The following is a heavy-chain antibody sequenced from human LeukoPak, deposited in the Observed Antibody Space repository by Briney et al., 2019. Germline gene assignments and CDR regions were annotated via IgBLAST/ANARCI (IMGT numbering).Heavy chain of an antibody. CDR2: ISSSSSYI. V-gene: IGHV3-21*01. D-gene: IGHD6-13*01. J-gene: IGHJ4*02. CDR1: GFTFSSYS. Sequence: GGSLRLPCAASGFTFSSYSMDWVRQAPGKGLEWVSSISSSSSYIYYADSVKGRFTISRDNAKNSLYLQMNSLRAEDTAVYYCARAAAAGTKVDYWGQGTLVTVSS. CDR3: ARAAAAGTKVDY.